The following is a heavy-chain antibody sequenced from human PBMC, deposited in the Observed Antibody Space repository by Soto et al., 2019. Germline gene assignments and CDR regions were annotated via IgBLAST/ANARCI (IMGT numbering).Heavy chain of an antibody. V-gene: IGHV4-39*01. CDR1: GGSISSSSYY. D-gene: IGHD3-3*01. CDR2: IYYSGST. CDR3: ARQEVSDDFWSGYPIIIPFDY. Sequence: SETLSLTCTVSGGSISSSSYYWGWIRQPPGKGLEWIGSIYYSGSTYYNPSLKSRVTISVDTSKNQFSLKLSSVTAADTAVYYCARQEVSDDFWSGYPIIIPFDYWGQGTLVTVSS. J-gene: IGHJ4*02.